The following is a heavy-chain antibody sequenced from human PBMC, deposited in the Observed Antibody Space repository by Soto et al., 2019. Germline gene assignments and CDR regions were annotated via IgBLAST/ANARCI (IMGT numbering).Heavy chain of an antibody. CDR3: ARVDFWSGLWGLDY. V-gene: IGHV3-7*01. CDR1: GFAFSSHW. CDR2: IKEDGSEI. Sequence: EVQLVESGGGLVQPGGSLRLSCSASGFAFSSHWMTWVRQAPGKGLEWVANIKEDGSEIFYADSMKGRFTASRDNARNSLSLDLSGLGAEDTALYYCARVDFWSGLWGLDYWGQGTLVTVSS. D-gene: IGHD3-3*01. J-gene: IGHJ4*02.